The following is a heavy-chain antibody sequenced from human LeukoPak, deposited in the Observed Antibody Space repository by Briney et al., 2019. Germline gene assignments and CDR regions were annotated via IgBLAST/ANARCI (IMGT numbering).Heavy chain of an antibody. D-gene: IGHD3-16*01. CDR3: ARDWRSDRGGY. CDR1: GYTFTSYG. J-gene: IGHJ4*02. CDR2: ISAHNGNT. V-gene: IGHV1-18*01. Sequence: GASVKVSCKAFGYTFTSYGISWVRQAPGQGLEWMGWISAHNGNTNYAQKLQGRVTMTTDTSTSTAYMGLRSLRSDDTAVYYCARDWRSDRGGYWGQGTLVTVSS.